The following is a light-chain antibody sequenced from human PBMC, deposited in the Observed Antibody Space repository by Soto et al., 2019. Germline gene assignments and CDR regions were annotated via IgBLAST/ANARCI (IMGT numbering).Light chain of an antibody. CDR2: SNS. CDR1: SSNIGSNT. CDR3: AAWDDSLNAKL. Sequence: QSVLTQPPSASGTPGQRVTISCSGSSSNIGSNTVNWYQQLPGTAPKLLIYSNSQRPSGIPDRFSGSKSGTSASLAISGLQSEDEADYYCAAWDDSLNAKLFGGGTQLTVL. V-gene: IGLV1-44*01. J-gene: IGLJ2*01.